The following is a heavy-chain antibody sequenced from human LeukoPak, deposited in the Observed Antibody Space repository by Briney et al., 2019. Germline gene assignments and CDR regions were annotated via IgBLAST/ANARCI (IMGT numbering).Heavy chain of an antibody. J-gene: IGHJ6*04. V-gene: IGHV3-48*03. D-gene: IGHD3-10*02. CDR2: ISSSGSTI. CDR3: AELGITMIGGV. CDR1: GFTFSSYE. Sequence: GGSLRLSCASSGFTFSSYEMNWVRQAPAKGLEWVSYISSSGSTIYYADSVKGRFTISRDNAKNSLYLQMNSLRAEDTAVYYCAELGITMIGGVWGKGTTVTISS.